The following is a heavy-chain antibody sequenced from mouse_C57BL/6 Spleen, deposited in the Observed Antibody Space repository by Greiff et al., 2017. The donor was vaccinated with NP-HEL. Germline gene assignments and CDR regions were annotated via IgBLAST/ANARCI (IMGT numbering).Heavy chain of an antibody. CDR3: TRAINWGGFDY. D-gene: IGHD4-1*01. CDR2: ISSGGDYI. CDR1: GFTFSSYA. J-gene: IGHJ2*01. V-gene: IGHV5-9-1*02. Sequence: EVQGVESGEGLVKPGGSLKLSCAASGFTFSSYAMSWVRQTPEKRLEWVAYISSGGDYIYYADTVKGRFTISRDNARNTLYLQMSSLKSEDTAMYYCTRAINWGGFDYWGQGTTLTVSS.